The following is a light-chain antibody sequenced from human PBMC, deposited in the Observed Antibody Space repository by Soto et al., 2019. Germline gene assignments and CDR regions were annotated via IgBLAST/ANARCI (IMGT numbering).Light chain of an antibody. CDR3: QQYDYSRT. CDR1: QSIAAS. CDR2: DVS. J-gene: IGKJ1*01. Sequence: DVQMTQSPSTLSVSVGDSVTITCRASQSIAASLAWYQLKPGEAPKLLIYDVSNLESGVPSRFSGSGSGTEFSLTIRSLHPDDFATYYCQQYDYSRTFGQGTKVEIK. V-gene: IGKV1-5*01.